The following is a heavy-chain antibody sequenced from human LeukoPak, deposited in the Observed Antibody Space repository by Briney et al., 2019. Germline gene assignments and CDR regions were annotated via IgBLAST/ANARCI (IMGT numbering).Heavy chain of an antibody. J-gene: IGHJ4*02. V-gene: IGHV3-48*01. CDR2: ISGGGSKI. D-gene: IGHD3-9*01. CDR3: AKDHWHVLRYFDRLVDY. Sequence: GGSLRLSCAASGFSFSTYSMNLVRQAPGKGLEWVSYISGGGSKIYYADSVKGRFTISRDNSKNTLYLQMNSLRAEDTAVYYCAKDHWHVLRYFDRLVDYWGQGTLVTVSS. CDR1: GFSFSTYS.